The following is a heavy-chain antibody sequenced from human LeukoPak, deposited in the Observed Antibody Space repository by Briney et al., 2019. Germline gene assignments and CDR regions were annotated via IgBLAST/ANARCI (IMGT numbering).Heavy chain of an antibody. D-gene: IGHD6-19*01. Sequence: PSETLSLTCAVSGYSISSGYYWGWIRQPPGXXXXXXGTIYHSGSTYYNPSLKSRVTISVDTSKNQFSLKLNSVTAADTAAYYCARVIGGWTKAPFDYWGQGTLVTVSS. CDR2: IYHSGST. V-gene: IGHV4-38-2*01. CDR3: ARVIGGWTKAPFDY. CDR1: GYSISSGYY. J-gene: IGHJ4*02.